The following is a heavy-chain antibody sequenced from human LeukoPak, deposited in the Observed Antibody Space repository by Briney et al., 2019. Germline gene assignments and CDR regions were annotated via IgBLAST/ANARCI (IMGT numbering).Heavy chain of an antibody. CDR3: AREFDSKGRFDW. D-gene: IGHD4-11*01. J-gene: IGHJ4*02. V-gene: IGHV3-21*01. CDR1: ESVFSRHT. CDR2: IGSGSDYI. Sequence: PGGSLTLSCTAPESVFSRHTMNWVRQAPGKGLEWVPSIGSGSDYIKYADSVKGRLSISRDNAKSSLFLQMNSLRDEDMGIYYCAREFDSKGRFDWWGQGTPVTVSA.